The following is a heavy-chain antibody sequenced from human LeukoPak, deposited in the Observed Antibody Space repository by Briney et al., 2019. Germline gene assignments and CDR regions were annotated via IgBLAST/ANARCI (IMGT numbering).Heavy chain of an antibody. V-gene: IGHV4-34*01. CDR3: ARGEGTLAGRRWPYYFYYYMDV. CDR2: INHSGTT. Sequence: PSETLPLTCVVYGGSFSDYYWSWVRQPPGKGLEWIGEINHSGTTKYNPSRKSRLTISIHTSNNQFSLNLNSVTAADTAVYYCARGEGTLAGRRWPYYFYYYMDVWGKGTTVTISS. D-gene: IGHD6-19*01. CDR1: GGSFSDYY. J-gene: IGHJ6*03.